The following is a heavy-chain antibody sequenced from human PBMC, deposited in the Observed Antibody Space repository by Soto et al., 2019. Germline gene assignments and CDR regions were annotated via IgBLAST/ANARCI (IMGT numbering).Heavy chain of an antibody. CDR3: ARGPSGDKVDY. J-gene: IGHJ4*02. D-gene: IGHD7-27*01. V-gene: IGHV4-30-4*01. Sequence: QVLLQESGPGLVKPSQTLSLTCTVSGGSISSGDYNWSWIRQSPGKGLEWIGHIYDSGSTYNNPPRPRRVPRAVDPHKHQFSLNLSSVTAADTAGYSCARGPSGDKVDYWGQGTLVTVSS. CDR1: GGSISSGDYN. CDR2: IYDSGST.